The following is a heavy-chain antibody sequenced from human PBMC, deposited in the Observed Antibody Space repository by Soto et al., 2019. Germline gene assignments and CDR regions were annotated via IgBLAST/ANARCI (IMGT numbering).Heavy chain of an antibody. CDR3: ARALGEVYDF. Sequence: PGGSLRLSCAASGFTFSSSTMSWVRQPPGKGLEWVSAISSSSSYIYYADSLKGRFTISRDNAKNSLYLQMHSLRAEDTALYYCARALGEVYDFWGQGNRCTASS. CDR1: GFTFSSST. CDR2: ISSSSSYI. J-gene: IGHJ4*02. V-gene: IGHV3-21*06. D-gene: IGHD3-10*01.